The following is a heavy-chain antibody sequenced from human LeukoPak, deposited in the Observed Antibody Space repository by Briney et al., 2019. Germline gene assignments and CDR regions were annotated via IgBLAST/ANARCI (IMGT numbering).Heavy chain of an antibody. CDR3: ARDQAAAGSSYYYYGMDV. D-gene: IGHD6-13*01. CDR2: INSDGSST. Sequence: PGGSLRLSCAASGFTFSSYWMHWVRQAPGKGLVWVSRINSDGSSTSYADSVKGRFTISRDNAKNTLCLQMNSLRAEDTAVYYCARDQAAAGSSYYYYGMDVWGKGTTVTVSS. CDR1: GFTFSSYW. J-gene: IGHJ6*04. V-gene: IGHV3-74*01.